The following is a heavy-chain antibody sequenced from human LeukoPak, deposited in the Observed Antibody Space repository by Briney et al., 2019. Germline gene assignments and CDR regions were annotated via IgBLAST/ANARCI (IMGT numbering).Heavy chain of an antibody. CDR3: ARSHFYGSGVDS. CDR1: GGSISAIPYY. J-gene: IGHJ5*01. D-gene: IGHD3-10*01. CDR2: VYYGGSP. V-gene: IGHV4-39*01. Sequence: ETLSLTCTISGGSISAIPYYWGWIPQPPGKGLEWIQCVYYGGSPYYSPSLKTRVTISVDTPKNQFSLKLSSVTAADTAVYFCARSHFYGSGVDSWGQGTLVTVSS.